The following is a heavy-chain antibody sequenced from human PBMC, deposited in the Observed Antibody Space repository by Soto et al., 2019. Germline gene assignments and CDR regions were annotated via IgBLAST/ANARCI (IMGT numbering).Heavy chain of an antibody. V-gene: IGHV3-73*01. CDR2: IRSKTNGYAT. Sequence: GGSLRLSCAASGFTFSASAMHWVRQASGKGLEWVGRIRSKTNGYATVTVASVKGRFTISRDDSKNTAYLQMDSLQTEDTAIYYCTRDYGEKRGTDYYYYSYMDVWGKGTPVTVSS. CDR3: TRDYGEKRGTDYYYYSYMDV. D-gene: IGHD4-17*01. J-gene: IGHJ6*03. CDR1: GFTFSASA.